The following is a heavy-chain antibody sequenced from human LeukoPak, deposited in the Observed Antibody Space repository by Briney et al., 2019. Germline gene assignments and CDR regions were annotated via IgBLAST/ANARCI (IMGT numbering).Heavy chain of an antibody. D-gene: IGHD6-19*01. CDR3: ARALYSSGWYDYYYYGMDV. Sequence: ASVKVSCKASGYTFTSYDINWVRPAPGQGLEWMGWMNPNSGNTGYAQKFQGRVTMTRNTSISTAYMELSSLRSEDTAVYYCARALYSSGWYDYYYYGMDVWGQGTTVTVPS. V-gene: IGHV1-8*01. J-gene: IGHJ6*02. CDR2: MNPNSGNT. CDR1: GYTFTSYD.